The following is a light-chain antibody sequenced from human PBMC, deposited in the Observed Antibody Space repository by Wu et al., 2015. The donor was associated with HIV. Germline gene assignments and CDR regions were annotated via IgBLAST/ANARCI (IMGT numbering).Light chain of an antibody. V-gene: IGKV3-15*01. CDR1: QSINSN. CDR2: NAS. CDR3: QQYNNWPQT. J-gene: IGKJ1*01. Sequence: EIVMTQSPVTLSVSPGERVTLACRASQSINSNLAWYQQKPGQAPRLLIYNASNRPTVIPARFSGSGSGTEFTLTISSMQSEDFAVYYCQQYNNWPQTFGQGTKMEIK.